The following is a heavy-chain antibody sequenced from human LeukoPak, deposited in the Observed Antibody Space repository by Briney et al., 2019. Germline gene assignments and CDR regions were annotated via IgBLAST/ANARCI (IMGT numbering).Heavy chain of an antibody. CDR2: IIPIFGTA. CDR3: ASSALITGTTGYFDY. V-gene: IGHV1-69*13. D-gene: IGHD1-20*01. J-gene: IGHJ4*02. CDR1: GGTFSSYA. Sequence: GASVKVSCKTSGGTFSSYAIRWVRQAPGQGLEWMGGIIPIFGTANYAQKFQGRVTITADESTSTAYMELSSLRSEDTAVYYCASSALITGTTGYFDYWGQGTLVTVSS.